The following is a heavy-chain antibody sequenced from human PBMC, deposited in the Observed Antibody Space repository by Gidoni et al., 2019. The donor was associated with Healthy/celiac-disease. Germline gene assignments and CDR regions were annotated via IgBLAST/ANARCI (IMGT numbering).Heavy chain of an antibody. V-gene: IGHV3-23*01. CDR1: GSTFSSYA. D-gene: IGHD5-12*01. CDR2: ISGSGGST. Sequence: EVQLLESGGGLVQPGGSLRLSCAASGSTFSSYAMSWVRQAPGKGLEWVSAISGSGGSTYYADSVKGRFTISRDNSKNTLYLQMNSLRAEDTAVYYCAKGRDGYNNPFDYWGQGTLVTVSS. CDR3: AKGRDGYNNPFDY. J-gene: IGHJ4*02.